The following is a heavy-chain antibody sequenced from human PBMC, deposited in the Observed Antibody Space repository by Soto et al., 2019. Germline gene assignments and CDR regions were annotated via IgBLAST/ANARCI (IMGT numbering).Heavy chain of an antibody. CDR1: GYTFINYG. V-gene: IGHV1-18*01. Sequence: QVQLVQSGAEVKTPGASVRVSCTASGYTFINYGITWVRQAPGQGLEWMGWISAYNGNTNYEDNLQDRITMTTDSSTSTVSMEVRNLRSDDTAVYYCARVGTGYTSSLPHFFDYWGQGSLVTVSS. J-gene: IGHJ4*02. CDR2: ISAYNGNT. CDR3: ARVGTGYTSSLPHFFDY. D-gene: IGHD6-6*01.